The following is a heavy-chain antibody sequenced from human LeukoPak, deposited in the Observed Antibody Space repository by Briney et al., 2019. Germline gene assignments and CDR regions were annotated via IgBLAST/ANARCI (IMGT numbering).Heavy chain of an antibody. D-gene: IGHD6-25*01. CDR3: ARDRAAAYTYADY. V-gene: IGHV1-46*01. CDR2: IKPGDGST. Sequence: ASVKVSCKASGYTFTNHYIHWVRQAPGQGLEWMGIIKPGDGSTTYAQSVQGRVTLTRDTSTSTVYMELSSLRSEDTAMYYCARDRAAAYTYADYWGQGTLITVSS. J-gene: IGHJ4*02. CDR1: GYTFTNHY.